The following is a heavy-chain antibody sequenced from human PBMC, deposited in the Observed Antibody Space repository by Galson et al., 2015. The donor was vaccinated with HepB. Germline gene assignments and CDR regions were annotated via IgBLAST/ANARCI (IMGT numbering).Heavy chain of an antibody. J-gene: IGHJ4*02. CDR2: INTRSNYI. Sequence: SLRLSCAASGFTFNSYMMNWVRQPPGKGLEWVSSINTRSNYIKYSDSVKGRFTISRDNAKNSLYLQMNNLRGEDTAVYYCVRGGGDKPFEYWGQGTLVTVSP. CDR3: VRGGGDKPFEY. CDR1: GFTFNSYM. V-gene: IGHV3-21*01. D-gene: IGHD3-10*01.